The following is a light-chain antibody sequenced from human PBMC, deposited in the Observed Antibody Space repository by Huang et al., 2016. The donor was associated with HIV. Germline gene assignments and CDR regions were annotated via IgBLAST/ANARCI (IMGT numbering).Light chain of an antibody. Sequence: EVVLTQSPATLSLSPGEGATLSSRASQSLGDYLAWYQQKPGQAPRLLIYDASNRATDIPARFRGSGSETEFTLTISSLEPEDFAVYYCQQRAYWPITFGQGTRLEI. CDR3: QQRAYWPIT. J-gene: IGKJ5*01. CDR1: QSLGDY. CDR2: DAS. V-gene: IGKV3-11*01.